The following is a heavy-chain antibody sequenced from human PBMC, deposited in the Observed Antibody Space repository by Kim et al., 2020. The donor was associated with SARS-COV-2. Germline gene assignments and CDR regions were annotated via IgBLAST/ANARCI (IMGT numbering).Heavy chain of an antibody. J-gene: IGHJ6*02. CDR2: INTNTGNP. D-gene: IGHD1-7*01. V-gene: IGHV7-4-1*02. CDR1: GYTFTTYA. Sequence: ASVKVSCKASGYTFTTYAIHWVRQAPGQGPEWMGWINTNTGNPTYGQGFTGRFVFSLDTSVSTAYLQISSLKAEDTAVYYCARRDLELVHFQYGLDVWGQGTTVIVSS. CDR3: ARRDLELVHFQYGLDV.